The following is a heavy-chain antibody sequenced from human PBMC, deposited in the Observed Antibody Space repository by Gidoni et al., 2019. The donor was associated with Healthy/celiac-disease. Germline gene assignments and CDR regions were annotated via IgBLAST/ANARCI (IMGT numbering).Heavy chain of an antibody. D-gene: IGHD1-1*01. CDR1: GGSISSGSYY. Sequence: QVQLQESGPGLVKPSQTLSLTCTVSGGSISSGSYYWSWIRQPAGKGLEWIGRIYTSGSTNYNPSLKSRVTISVDTSKNQFSLKLSSVTAADTAVYYCARGVSWNDYYFDYWGQGTLVTVSS. J-gene: IGHJ4*02. V-gene: IGHV4-61*02. CDR3: ARGVSWNDYYFDY. CDR2: IYTSGST.